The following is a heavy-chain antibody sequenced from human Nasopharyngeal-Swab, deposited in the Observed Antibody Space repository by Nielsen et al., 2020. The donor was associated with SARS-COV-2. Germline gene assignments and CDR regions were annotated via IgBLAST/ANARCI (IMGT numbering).Heavy chain of an antibody. D-gene: IGHD3-22*01. Sequence: WVRQAPGQGLEWMGGFDLEDGETIYAQKFQGRVTMTEDTSTDTAYMELSSLRSEDTAVYYCATTQYYYDSSGYYSFDYWGQGTLVTVSS. CDR3: ATTQYYYDSSGYYSFDY. CDR2: FDLEDGET. V-gene: IGHV1-24*01. J-gene: IGHJ4*02.